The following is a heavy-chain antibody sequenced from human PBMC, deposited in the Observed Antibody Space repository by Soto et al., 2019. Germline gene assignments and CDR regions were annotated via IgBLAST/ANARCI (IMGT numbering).Heavy chain of an antibody. D-gene: IGHD3-22*01. CDR3: AXKTVTYYYDSSGSNSGY. V-gene: IGHV3-23*01. Sequence: GGSLRLSCAASGFTFSSYAMSWVRQAPGKGLEWVSAISGSGGSTYYADSVKGRFTISRDNSKNTLYLQMNSLRAEDTAVYYCAXKTVTYYYDSSGSNSGYWGQGTLVTVSS. CDR1: GFTFSSYA. CDR2: ISGSGGST. J-gene: IGHJ4*02.